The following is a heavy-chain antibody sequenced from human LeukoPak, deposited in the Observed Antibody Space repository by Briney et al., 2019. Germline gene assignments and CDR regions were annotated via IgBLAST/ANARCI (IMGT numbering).Heavy chain of an antibody. CDR1: RFTFSSYA. CDR2: ISSNGGST. CDR3: ARGVLARGSSGWYFDY. V-gene: IGHV3-64*01. J-gene: IGHJ4*02. Sequence: GGSLRLSCAASRFTFSSYAMHWVRQAPGKGLEYVSAISSNGGSTYYANSVKGRFTISRDNSKNTLYLQMGSLRAEDMAVYYYARGVLARGSSGWYFDYWGQGTLVTVSS. D-gene: IGHD6-19*01.